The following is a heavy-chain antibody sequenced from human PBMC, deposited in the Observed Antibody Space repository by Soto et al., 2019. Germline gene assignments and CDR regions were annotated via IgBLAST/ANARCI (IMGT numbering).Heavy chain of an antibody. CDR3: ANYGSGSYGID. V-gene: IGHV4-39*01. CDR2: IYYSGST. J-gene: IGHJ4*02. D-gene: IGHD3-10*01. CDR1: GGSISSSSYY. Sequence: SETLSLTCTVSGGSISSSSYYWGWIRQPPGKGLEWIGSIYYSGSTYYNPSLKSRVTISVDTSKNQFSLKLSSVTAADTAVYYCANYGSGSYGIDWGQGTLVTVSS.